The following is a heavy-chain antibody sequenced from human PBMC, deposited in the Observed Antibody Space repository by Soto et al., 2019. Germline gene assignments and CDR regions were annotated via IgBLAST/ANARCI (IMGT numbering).Heavy chain of an antibody. Sequence: VSGGSISSCGYYWSLIRQHPGKCLEWIGYIYYSGSTYYNPSLKSLFTISVDTSKNQFSLHLSSVTAADTAVYYCARHEAYDSVWGKSDGSDYWGQGTLVTVSS. CDR3: ARHEAYDSVWGKSDGSDY. D-gene: IGHD3-16*01. CDR2: IYYSGST. V-gene: IGHV4-31*01. CDR1: GGSISSCGYY. J-gene: IGHJ4*02.